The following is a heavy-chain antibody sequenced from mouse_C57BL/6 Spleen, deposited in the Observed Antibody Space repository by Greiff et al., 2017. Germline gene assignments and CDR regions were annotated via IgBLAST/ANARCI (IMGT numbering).Heavy chain of an antibody. D-gene: IGHD2-3*01. CDR3: ARDHDGNLPWYFDV. J-gene: IGHJ1*03. CDR1: GFTFSSYA. V-gene: IGHV5-4*01. Sequence: EVKVEESGGGLVKPGGSLKLSCAASGFTFSSYAMSWVRQTPEKRLEWVATISDGGSYTYYPDNVKGRFTISRDNAKNNLYLQMSHLKSEDTAMYYCARDHDGNLPWYFDVWGTGTTVTVSS. CDR2: ISDGGSYT.